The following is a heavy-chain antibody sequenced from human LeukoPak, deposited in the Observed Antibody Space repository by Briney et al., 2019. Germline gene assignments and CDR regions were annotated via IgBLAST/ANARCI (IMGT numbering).Heavy chain of an antibody. Sequence: PGGSLRLSCAASGFTCSDYYMSWIRQAPGKGLEWVSYISSSGSTIYYADSVKGRFTISRDNAKNSLYLQMDSLRAEDTAVYYCARDKEARDPGDYYYYYGMDVWGQGTTVTVSS. D-gene: IGHD3-10*01. CDR3: ARDKEARDPGDYYYYYGMDV. CDR1: GFTCSDYY. V-gene: IGHV3-11*01. CDR2: ISSSGSTI. J-gene: IGHJ6*02.